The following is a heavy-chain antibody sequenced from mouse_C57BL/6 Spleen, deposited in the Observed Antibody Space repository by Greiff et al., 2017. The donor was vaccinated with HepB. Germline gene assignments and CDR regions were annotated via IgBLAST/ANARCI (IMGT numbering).Heavy chain of an antibody. D-gene: IGHD3-2*02. CDR1: GYTFTDYE. CDR3: TGGGAQDYFVY. J-gene: IGHJ2*01. Sequence: VQLQQSGAELVRPGASVTLSCKASGYTFTDYEMHWVKQTPVHGLEWIGAIDPETGGTAYNQKFKGKAILTADKSSSTAYMELRSLTSEDSAVYYCTGGGAQDYFVYWGQGTTLTVSS. CDR2: IDPETGGT. V-gene: IGHV1-15*01.